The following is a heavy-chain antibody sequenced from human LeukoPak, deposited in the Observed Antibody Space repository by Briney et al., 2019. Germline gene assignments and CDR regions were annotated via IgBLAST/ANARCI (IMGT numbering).Heavy chain of an antibody. J-gene: IGHJ3*02. CDR2: IYYSGST. Sequence: SETLSLTCAVSGGSISSYYWSWIRQPPGKGLEWIGYIYYSGSTNYSPSLKSRVTISVDTSKNQFSLKLNSVTAADTAVYYCAREETVGSSWYFDAFDIWGQGTMVTVSS. V-gene: IGHV4-59*01. D-gene: IGHD6-13*01. CDR3: AREETVGSSWYFDAFDI. CDR1: GGSISSYY.